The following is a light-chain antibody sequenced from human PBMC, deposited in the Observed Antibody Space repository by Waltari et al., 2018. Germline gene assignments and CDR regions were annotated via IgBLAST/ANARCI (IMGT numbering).Light chain of an antibody. Sequence: QSVLTQPPSVSGAPGQRVTIPCTGSSSNLRAGHDVHGYQQLPGTAPKHLISGNNKRPAGLPERFSGSKSGRAAGLAITGLQGGDGADYYCQSYDSSLGGPVVFGGGTKLTVL. CDR1: SSNLRAGHD. J-gene: IGLJ2*01. CDR2: GNN. V-gene: IGLV1-40*01. CDR3: QSYDSSLGGPVV.